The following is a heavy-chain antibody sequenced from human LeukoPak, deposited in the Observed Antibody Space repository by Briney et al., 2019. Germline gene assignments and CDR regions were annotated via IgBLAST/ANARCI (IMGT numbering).Heavy chain of an antibody. CDR1: GFTFSSYA. Sequence: GGPLRLSCAASGFTFSSYAMSWVRRAPGKGLEWVSAISGSGGSTYYADSVKGRFTISRDNSKNTLYLQMNSLRAEDTAVYYCAKASLYCTNGVCYSWAFDIWGQGTMVTVSS. CDR3: AKASLYCTNGVCYSWAFDI. CDR2: ISGSGGST. J-gene: IGHJ3*02. D-gene: IGHD2-8*01. V-gene: IGHV3-23*01.